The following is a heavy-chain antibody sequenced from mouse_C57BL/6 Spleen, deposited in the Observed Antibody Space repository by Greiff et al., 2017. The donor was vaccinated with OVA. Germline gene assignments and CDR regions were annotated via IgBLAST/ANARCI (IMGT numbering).Heavy chain of an antibody. CDR3: ARGVRTTVVPYYFDY. CDR1: GYTFTSYW. Sequence: QVQLKQPGAELVKPGASVKLSCKASGYTFTSYWMQWVKQRPGQGLEWIGEIDTSDSYTNYNQKFKGKATLTVDTASSTAYMQLSSLTSEDSAVYYCARGVRTTVVPYYFDYWGQGTTLTVSS. J-gene: IGHJ2*01. CDR2: IDTSDSYT. V-gene: IGHV1-50*01. D-gene: IGHD1-1*01.